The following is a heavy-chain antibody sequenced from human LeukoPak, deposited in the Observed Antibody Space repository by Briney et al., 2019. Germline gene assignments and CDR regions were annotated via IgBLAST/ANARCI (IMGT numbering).Heavy chain of an antibody. V-gene: IGHV3-74*01. Sequence: GGSLRLSCAASGFTFSGYWMHWVRQAPGKGLEWVSLINIDGATTNYADSVKGRFTISRDNAKNTLHLQMNSLRADDTAVYYCVRGAVGTGVWFDPWGQGTLVTVSS. CDR1: GFTFSGYW. CDR2: INIDGATT. J-gene: IGHJ5*02. D-gene: IGHD2-21*02. CDR3: VRGAVGTGVWFDP.